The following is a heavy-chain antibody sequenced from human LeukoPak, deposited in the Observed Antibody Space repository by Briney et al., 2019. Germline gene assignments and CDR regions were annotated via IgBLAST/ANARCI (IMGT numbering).Heavy chain of an antibody. CDR1: GGSISSGDYY. Sequence: PSETLSLTCTVSGGSISSGDYYWSWIRQPPGKGLEWIGYIYYSGSTYYNPSLKSRVTISVDTSKNQFSLKLSSVTAADTAVYYCARASYGSGSYYPDYWGQGTPVTVSS. CDR3: ARASYGSGSYYPDY. CDR2: IYYSGST. V-gene: IGHV4-30-4*01. D-gene: IGHD3-10*01. J-gene: IGHJ4*02.